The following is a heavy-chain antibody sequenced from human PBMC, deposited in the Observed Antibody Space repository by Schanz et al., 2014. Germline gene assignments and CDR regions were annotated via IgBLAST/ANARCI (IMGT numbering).Heavy chain of an antibody. Sequence: QLQLQESGPGLVKPSETLSLTCTVSGASISGSSYYWGWIRQPPGKGLEWIGSIYYSGSTYYNPSLKSRVTISVDTSKNQFSLMLGSVTAADTAVYYCARAAGPVDYWGQGTLVTVSS. CDR3: ARAAGPVDY. D-gene: IGHD6-13*01. V-gene: IGHV4-39*07. CDR2: IYYSGST. J-gene: IGHJ4*02. CDR1: GASISGSSYY.